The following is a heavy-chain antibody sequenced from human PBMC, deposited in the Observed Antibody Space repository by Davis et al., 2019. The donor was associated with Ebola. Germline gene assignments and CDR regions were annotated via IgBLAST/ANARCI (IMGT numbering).Heavy chain of an antibody. CDR3: AHDVPGGYSYGPGWFDP. D-gene: IGHD5-18*01. V-gene: IGHV2-5*01. Sequence: SGPTLVKPTQTLTLTCTFSGFSLSTSGVGVGWIRQPPGKALEWLALIYWNDDKRYSPSLKSRLTITKDTSKNQVVLTMTNMDPVDTATYYCAHDVPGGYSYGPGWFDPWGQGTLVTVSS. J-gene: IGHJ5*02. CDR1: GFSLSTSGVG. CDR2: IYWNDDK.